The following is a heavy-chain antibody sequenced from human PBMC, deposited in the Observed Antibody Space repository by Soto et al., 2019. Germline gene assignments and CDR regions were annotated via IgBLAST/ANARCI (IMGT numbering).Heavy chain of an antibody. CDR3: ARDRGSSGMFELDV. CDR1: QFPFDVYS. J-gene: IGHJ3*01. D-gene: IGHD6-19*01. CDR2: IRHTTSAT. V-gene: IGHV3-48*02. Sequence: GESLKISCVASQFPFDVYSMQWVRQAPGEGLEWVSYIRHTTSATFYADAVKGRFTISRDNRKNSLFLQMNSLRDDDTGVYFCARDRGSSGMFELDVWGPGTLVTVSS.